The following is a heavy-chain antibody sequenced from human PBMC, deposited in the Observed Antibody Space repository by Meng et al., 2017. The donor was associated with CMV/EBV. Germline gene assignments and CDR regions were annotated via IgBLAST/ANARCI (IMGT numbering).Heavy chain of an antibody. J-gene: IGHJ4*02. D-gene: IGHD3-3*01. CDR3: ARDLKRWRITIFPY. CDR2: IYYSGST. Sequence: GSLRLSCTVSGGSISSSSYYWGWIRQPPGKGLEWIGSIYYSGSTYYNPSLKSRVTISVDTSKNQFSLKLSSVTAADTAVYYCARDLKRWRITIFPYWGQGTLVTVSS. CDR1: GGSISSSSYY. V-gene: IGHV4-39*02.